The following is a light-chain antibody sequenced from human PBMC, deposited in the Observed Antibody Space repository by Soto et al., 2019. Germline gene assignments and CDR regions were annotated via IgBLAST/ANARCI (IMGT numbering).Light chain of an antibody. V-gene: IGKV3D-15*01. CDR1: QSVTNN. CDR3: QQYNNWPPRST. Sequence: ELVMTQSPATLSVSPGDRATLSCRASQSVTNNLAWYQQKPGQPPKLVLYGVSTRAAGIPARFNGSGSGTEFTLTISSLQSEDFAVYYCQQYNNWPPRSTFGQGTKMEIK. CDR2: GVS. J-gene: IGKJ2*01.